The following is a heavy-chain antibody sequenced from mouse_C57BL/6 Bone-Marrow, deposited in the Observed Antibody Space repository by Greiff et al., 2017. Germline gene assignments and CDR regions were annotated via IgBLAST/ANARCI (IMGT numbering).Heavy chain of an antibody. V-gene: IGHV1-81*01. CDR2: IYPRSGNT. CDR1: GYTFTSSG. J-gene: IGHJ3*01. D-gene: IGHD2-1*01. Sequence: VQLQQSGAELARPGASVKLSCKASGYTFTSSGISWVKQRTGQGLEWIGEIYPRSGNTYYNEKFKGKATLTADKSSSTAYMELRSLTSEDSAVYFCARRGGNYPFAYWGQGTLVTVSA. CDR3: ARRGGNYPFAY.